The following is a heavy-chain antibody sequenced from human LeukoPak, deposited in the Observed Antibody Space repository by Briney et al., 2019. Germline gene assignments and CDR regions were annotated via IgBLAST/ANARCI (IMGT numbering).Heavy chain of an antibody. CDR1: GFTFSSYG. D-gene: IGHD6-13*01. Sequence: PGGSLRLSCAASGFTFSSYGMSWVRQAPGKGLEWVSGISVSVDSTYYADSVKGRFTISRDNSKNTVYLQMNSLRAEDTAVYYCARGSKTAGTIYSFDYWGQGTLVTVYS. V-gene: IGHV3-23*01. CDR2: ISVSVDST. J-gene: IGHJ4*02. CDR3: ARGSKTAGTIYSFDY.